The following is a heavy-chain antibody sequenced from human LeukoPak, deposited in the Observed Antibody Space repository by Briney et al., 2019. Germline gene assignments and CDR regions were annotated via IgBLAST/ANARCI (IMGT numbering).Heavy chain of an antibody. CDR2: IYTSGST. CDR3: ARGSRWRFGEFSGFNWFDP. D-gene: IGHD3-10*01. V-gene: IGHV4-61*02. Sequence: SETLSLTCTVSGGSISSGSRYWSWIRQPAGKGLEWIGRIYTSGSTNYNPSLKSRVTISVDTSKNQFSLKLSSVTAADTAVYYCARGSRWRFGEFSGFNWFDPWGQGTLVTVSS. J-gene: IGHJ5*02. CDR1: GGSISSGSRY.